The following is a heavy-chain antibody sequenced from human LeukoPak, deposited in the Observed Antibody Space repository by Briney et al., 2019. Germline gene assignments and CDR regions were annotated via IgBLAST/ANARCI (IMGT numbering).Heavy chain of an antibody. CDR2: IHYSGGIT. Sequence: KPSETLSLTCTVSGGSISSYYWSWIRQPPGKGLEWIGYIHYSGGITYYNPSLKSRVTISVDTSKNQFSLSLSSVTAADTAVYYCARERGYYYGSGSLAALDGMDVWGQGTTVTVSS. J-gene: IGHJ6*02. D-gene: IGHD3-10*01. CDR3: ARERGYYYGSGSLAALDGMDV. V-gene: IGHV4-59*12. CDR1: GGSISSYY.